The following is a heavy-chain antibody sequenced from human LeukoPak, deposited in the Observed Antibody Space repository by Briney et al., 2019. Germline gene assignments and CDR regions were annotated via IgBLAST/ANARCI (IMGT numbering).Heavy chain of an antibody. CDR2: ISGSGGST. J-gene: IGHJ4*02. CDR3: AKGYYYDSSGYFDY. V-gene: IGHV3-23*01. D-gene: IGHD3-22*01. CDR1: GFTFSSYA. Sequence: GGSLRLSCAASGFTFSSYAMSWVRQAPGKGLEWVSAISGSGGSTYYADSVRGRFTISRDNSKNTLYLQMNSLRAEDTAVYYCAKGYYYDSSGYFDYWGQGTLVTVSS.